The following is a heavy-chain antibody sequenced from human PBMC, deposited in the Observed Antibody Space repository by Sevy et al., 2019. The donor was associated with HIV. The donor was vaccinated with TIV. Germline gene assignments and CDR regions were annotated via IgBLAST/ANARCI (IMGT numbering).Heavy chain of an antibody. Sequence: ASVKVSCKASGYTFTGYYIHWVRQAPGQGLEWMGWINPNSGGTYFAKKFQDSVTMTTDTSVNTAYMELRRLRFDDTXXXXXXXXXXXXXXXXYYPLKFWGQGSLVTVSS. D-gene: IGHD3-10*01. CDR3: XXXXXXXXXXXYYPLKF. CDR1: GYTFTGYY. V-gene: IGHV1-2*02. CDR2: INPNSGGT. J-gene: IGHJ4*02.